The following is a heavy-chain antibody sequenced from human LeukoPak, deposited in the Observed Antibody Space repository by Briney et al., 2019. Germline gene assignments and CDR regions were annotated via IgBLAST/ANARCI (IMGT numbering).Heavy chain of an antibody. CDR3: ARVSAAAGRGFDY. Sequence: SETLSLTCTVSGGSISSYYWSWIRQPPGKGLEWIGYIYYSGSTNYSPSLKSRVTISVDTSKNQFSLKLSSVTAADTAVYYCARVSAAAGRGFDYWGQGTLVTVSS. CDR2: IYYSGST. D-gene: IGHD6-13*01. CDR1: GGSISSYY. V-gene: IGHV4-59*01. J-gene: IGHJ4*02.